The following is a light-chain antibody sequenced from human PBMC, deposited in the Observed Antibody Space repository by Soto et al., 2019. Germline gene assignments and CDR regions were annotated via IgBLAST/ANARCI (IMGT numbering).Light chain of an antibody. CDR1: HSVNSH. J-gene: IGKJ1*01. CDR3: QHYNDWPT. Sequence: IMMTQSPATLSVSHGERVTLSCRTSHSVNSHVAWYQQKPGQAPRLLLYGASTRATGIPVRFSGSGFGTEFTLTISSLQSEDFAVYYCQHYNDWPTFCQGTKVDIK. CDR2: GAS. V-gene: IGKV3-15*01.